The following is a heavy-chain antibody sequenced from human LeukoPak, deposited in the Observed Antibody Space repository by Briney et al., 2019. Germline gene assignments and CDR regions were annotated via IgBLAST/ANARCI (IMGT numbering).Heavy chain of an antibody. Sequence: ASVKVSCKASGYTFTSYDINWVRQATGQGLEWMGWMNPNSGNTGYAQKFQGRVTMTRNTSISTAYMELSSLRSEDTAVYYCARGGGYCTNGVCHNYYYYYGMDVWGQGTTVTVSS. J-gene: IGHJ6*02. CDR2: MNPNSGNT. V-gene: IGHV1-8*01. D-gene: IGHD2-8*01. CDR3: ARGGGYCTNGVCHNYYYYYGMDV. CDR1: GYTFTSYD.